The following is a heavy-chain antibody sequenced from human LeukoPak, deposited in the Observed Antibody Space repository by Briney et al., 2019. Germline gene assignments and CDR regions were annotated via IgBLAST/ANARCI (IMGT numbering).Heavy chain of an antibody. CDR2: IYYSGST. CDR3: ARHFTPEYLNYMDV. D-gene: IGHD6-6*01. CDR1: GGSIGSYY. J-gene: IGHJ6*03. Sequence: SETLSLTCTVSGGSIGSYYWSWIRQPPGKGLEWIGSIYYSGSTYYNPSLKSRVTISVDTSRDQFSLKLSSVTAADTAVYYCARHFTPEYLNYMDVWGKGTTVTISS. V-gene: IGHV4-59*04.